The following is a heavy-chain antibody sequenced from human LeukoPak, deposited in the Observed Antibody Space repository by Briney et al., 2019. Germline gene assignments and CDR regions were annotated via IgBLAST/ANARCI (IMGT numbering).Heavy chain of an antibody. Sequence: SETLSLTCTVSGGSISSGDYYWSWIRRPPGKGLEWIGYIYYSGSTYYNPSLKSRVTISVDTSKNQFSLKLSSVTAADTAVYYCARVNFWSGYYDPSSDWFDPWGQGTLVTVSS. J-gene: IGHJ5*02. CDR3: ARVNFWSGYYDPSSDWFDP. V-gene: IGHV4-30-4*08. D-gene: IGHD3-3*01. CDR2: IYYSGST. CDR1: GGSISSGDYY.